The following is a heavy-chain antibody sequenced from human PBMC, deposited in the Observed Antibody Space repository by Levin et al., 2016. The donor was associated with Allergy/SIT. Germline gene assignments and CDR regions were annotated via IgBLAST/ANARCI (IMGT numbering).Heavy chain of an antibody. CDR3: GRLIEDYGNRGYYYIDY. CDR2: IYPGDSDT. J-gene: IGHJ4*02. D-gene: IGHD3-22*01. V-gene: IGHV5-51*01. Sequence: VRQMPGKGLEWMGLIYPGDSDTRYSPSFQGQVTISADKSFSTAYLQWSSLKASDTAMYFCGRLIEDYGNRGYYYIDYWAQGTLVTVSS.